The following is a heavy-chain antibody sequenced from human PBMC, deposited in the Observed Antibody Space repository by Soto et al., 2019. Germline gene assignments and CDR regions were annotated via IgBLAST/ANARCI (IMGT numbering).Heavy chain of an antibody. D-gene: IGHD3-3*01. J-gene: IGHJ6*02. CDR3: ARELSRHITIFGVVPSSGYYGMDV. V-gene: IGHV1-2*04. CDR2: INPNSGGT. Sequence: ASVKVSCKASGYTFTDYYMHWVRQAPGQGLEWMGWINPNSGGTNYAQKFQGWVTMTRDTSISTAYMELSRLRSDDTAVYYCARELSRHITIFGVVPSSGYYGMDVWGQGTTVTVSS. CDR1: GYTFTDYY.